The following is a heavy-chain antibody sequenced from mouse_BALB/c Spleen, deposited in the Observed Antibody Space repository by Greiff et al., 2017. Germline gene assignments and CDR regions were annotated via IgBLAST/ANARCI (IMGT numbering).Heavy chain of an antibody. V-gene: IGHV1-69*02. Sequence: VQLQQPGAELVKPGAPVKLSCKASGYTFTSYWMNWVKQRPGRGLEWIGRIDPSDSETHYNQKFKDKATLTVDKSSSTAYIQLSSLTSEDSAVYYCARSGLRFWYFDVWGAGTTVTVSS. J-gene: IGHJ1*01. CDR3: ARSGLRFWYFDV. CDR2: IDPSDSET. D-gene: IGHD1-1*01. CDR1: GYTFTSYW.